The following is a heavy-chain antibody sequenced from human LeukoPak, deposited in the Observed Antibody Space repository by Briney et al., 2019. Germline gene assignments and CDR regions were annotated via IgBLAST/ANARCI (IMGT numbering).Heavy chain of an antibody. CDR1: GYTFTSYD. D-gene: IGHD6-19*01. V-gene: IGHV1-18*01. CDR3: ARDRQRYGSIAVAGTGY. J-gene: IGHJ4*02. Sequence: ASVKVSCKASGYTFTSYDINWVRQAPGQGFEWMGWISAYNGNTNYAQKLQGRVTMTTDTSTSTAYMELRSLRSDDTAVYYCARDRQRYGSIAVAGTGYWGQGTLVTVSS. CDR2: ISAYNGNT.